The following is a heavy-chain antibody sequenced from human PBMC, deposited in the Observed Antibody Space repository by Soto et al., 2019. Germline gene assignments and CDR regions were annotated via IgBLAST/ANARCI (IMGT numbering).Heavy chain of an antibody. J-gene: IGHJ3*01. CDR2: ISFDGINK. Sequence: QVQLVESGGGVVQPGRSLRLSCAASGFIFSTYGMHWVRQAPGKGLEWVAVISFDGINKYSADSVKGRFSISRDNSKNTIYLQMSSLRADVTAVLYCGATTSYDYVWGSYRYWGDAFDLWGQGTMVSVSS. CDR1: GFIFSTYG. CDR3: GATTSYDYVWGSYRYWGDAFDL. V-gene: IGHV3-30*03. D-gene: IGHD3-16*02.